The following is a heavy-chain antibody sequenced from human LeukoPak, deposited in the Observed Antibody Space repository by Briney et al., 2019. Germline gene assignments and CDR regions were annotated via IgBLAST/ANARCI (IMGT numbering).Heavy chain of an antibody. J-gene: IGHJ4*02. Sequence: GVSVRLSCAASVFTYSNYAMNWVPQAQGKGLVWVSLISGSSGSTYYADSVKGRFSISRDNSKNTVYLQKNSLRVEDTAVYYCAKGPVSAIVGATTLDYWGQGTLVTVSS. CDR2: ISGSSGST. V-gene: IGHV3-23*01. D-gene: IGHD1-26*01. CDR3: AKGPVSAIVGATTLDY. CDR1: VFTYSNYA.